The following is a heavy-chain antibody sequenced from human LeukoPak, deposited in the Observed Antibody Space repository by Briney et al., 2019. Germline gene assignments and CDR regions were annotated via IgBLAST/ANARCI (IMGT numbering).Heavy chain of an antibody. CDR3: ARDRSSSDY. CDR2: ISAYNGNT. J-gene: IGHJ4*02. CDR1: GYTFTGYY. Sequence: ASVKVSCKASGYTFTGYYMHWVRQAPGQGLEWMGWISAYNGNTNYAQKVQGRVSMTTDTSTNTAYMELRSLRSDDTAVYYCARDRSSSDYWGQGTLVTVSS. D-gene: IGHD6-13*01. V-gene: IGHV1-18*04.